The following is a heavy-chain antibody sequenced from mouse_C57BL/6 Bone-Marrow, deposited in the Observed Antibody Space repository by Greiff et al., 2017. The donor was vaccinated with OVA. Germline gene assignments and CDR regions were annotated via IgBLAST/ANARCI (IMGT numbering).Heavy chain of an antibody. Sequence: QVQLKESGPGLVQPSQSLSITCTVSGFSLTSYGVHWVRQSPGKGLEWLGVIWSGGSTDYNAAFISSLSISKDNSKSQVFFKMSSLQADDTAIYYGASYYGSSPRYAMDYWGQGTSVTVSA. V-gene: IGHV2-2*01. CDR1: GFSLTSYG. D-gene: IGHD1-1*01. CDR2: IWSGGST. J-gene: IGHJ4*01. CDR3: ASYYGSSPRYAMDY.